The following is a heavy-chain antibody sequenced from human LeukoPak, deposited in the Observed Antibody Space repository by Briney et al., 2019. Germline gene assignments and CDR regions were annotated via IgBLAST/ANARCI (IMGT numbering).Heavy chain of an antibody. Sequence: QPGGSLRLSCAASGFSLSSYWMSWVRQTPGKGLEWLANIKQDGSEKYYVDSVKGRFTISRDNAKNSLYLQMNSLRAEDTAVYYCARGYGSGTFFDYWGQGTLVTVSS. CDR3: ARGYGSGTFFDY. CDR2: IKQDGSEK. CDR1: GFSLSSYW. V-gene: IGHV3-7*04. D-gene: IGHD3-10*01. J-gene: IGHJ4*02.